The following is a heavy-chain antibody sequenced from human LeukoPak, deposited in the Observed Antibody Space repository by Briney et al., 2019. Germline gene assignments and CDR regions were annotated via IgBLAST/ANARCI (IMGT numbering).Heavy chain of an antibody. CDR3: ARAGGSYGSGSYFKG. D-gene: IGHD3-10*01. V-gene: IGHV3-21*01. CDR1: GFTFSSYR. CDR2: ISSSSSYI. J-gene: IGHJ4*02. Sequence: GGSLRLSCAASGFTFSSYRMNWVRQAPGKGLEWVSSISSSSSYIYYADSVKGRFTISRDNAKNSLYLQMNSLRAQDTAVYYCARAGGSYGSGSYFKGWGQGTLVTVSS.